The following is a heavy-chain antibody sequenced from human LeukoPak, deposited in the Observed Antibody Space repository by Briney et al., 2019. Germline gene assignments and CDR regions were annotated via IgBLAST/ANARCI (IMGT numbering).Heavy chain of an antibody. J-gene: IGHJ5*02. CDR2: ISYDGSKK. V-gene: IGHV3-33*05. CDR3: ARDVDTRGHYARFDP. Sequence: GGSLRLSCAASGFTFSNYGIHWVRQGPGKGLEWVAVISYDGSKKYYADSVKGRFTISRDSSKNTVDLQMSSLRAEDTALYYCARDVDTRGHYARFDPWGQGTLVTVSS. D-gene: IGHD5-18*01. CDR1: GFTFSNYG.